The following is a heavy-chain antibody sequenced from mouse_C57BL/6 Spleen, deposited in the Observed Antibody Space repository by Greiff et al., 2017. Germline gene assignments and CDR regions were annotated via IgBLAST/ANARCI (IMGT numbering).Heavy chain of an antibody. CDR1: GYAFSSSW. D-gene: IGHD2-5*01. V-gene: IGHV1-82*01. CDR2: IYPGDGDT. J-gene: IGHJ4*01. CDR3: ARSYYSNYDAMDY. Sequence: QVQLQQSGPELVKPGASMKISCKASGYAFSSSWMNWVKQRPGKGLEWIGRIYPGDGDTTYNGKFKGKATLTADKSSSTAYMQLSSLTSEDSAVYFCARSYYSNYDAMDYWGQGTSVTVSS.